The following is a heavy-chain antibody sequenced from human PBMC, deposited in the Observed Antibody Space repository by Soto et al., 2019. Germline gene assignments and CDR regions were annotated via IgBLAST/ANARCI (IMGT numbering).Heavy chain of an antibody. D-gene: IGHD5-12*01. J-gene: IGHJ4*02. Sequence: SVKVSCKASGGTFSSYAFSWVRQAPGLGLEWMGGIIRIFHTATYAQKFQGRVTITADESTSTAYMELISLTSDDTAVYYCVHRRDGYNSAFFDYWGQGTLVTVSS. CDR1: GGTFSSYA. CDR2: IIRIFHTA. V-gene: IGHV1-69*13. CDR3: VHRRDGYNSAFFDY.